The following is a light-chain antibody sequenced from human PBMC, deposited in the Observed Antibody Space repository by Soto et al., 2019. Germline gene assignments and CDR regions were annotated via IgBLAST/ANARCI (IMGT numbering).Light chain of an antibody. V-gene: IGLV1-44*01. CDR2: SSN. CDR1: SSNIEGNL. Sequence: QAVVTQPPSASGTPGQRVTISCSGSSSNIEGNLVNWYQQLPGAAPKLLIYSSNQRPSGVPERFSGSKSGTSASLAISGLQSDDEAAYYCAAWDDSLKGVLFGGGTKLTVL. J-gene: IGLJ2*01. CDR3: AAWDDSLKGVL.